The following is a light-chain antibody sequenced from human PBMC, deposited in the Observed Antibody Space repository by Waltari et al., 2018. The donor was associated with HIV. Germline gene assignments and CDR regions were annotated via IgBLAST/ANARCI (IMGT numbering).Light chain of an antibody. CDR1: SSNIGNNY. CDR3: AAWDDSLSGRVV. V-gene: IGLV1-47*01. CDR2: RDN. Sequence: QSVLTQPPSASGTPGQRATISCSGSSSNIGNNYVYWYQQVLGAAPKLLIYRDNQRPSGVPDRFSGSKSGTSASLAISGLRSEDEADYYCAAWDDSLSGRVVFGGGTKLTVL. J-gene: IGLJ2*01.